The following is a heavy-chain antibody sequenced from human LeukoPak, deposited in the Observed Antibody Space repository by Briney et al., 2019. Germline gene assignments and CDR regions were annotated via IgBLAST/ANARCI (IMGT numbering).Heavy chain of an antibody. V-gene: IGHV1-69*13. CDR2: IIPIFGTA. D-gene: IGHD5-18*01. J-gene: IGHJ4*02. Sequence: SVKVSCKASGYTFTGYGISWVRQAPGQGLEWMGGIIPIFGTANYAQKFQGRVTITADESTSTAYMELSSLRSEDTAVYYCAREGYSYGFNDYWGQGTLVTVSS. CDR3: AREGYSYGFNDY. CDR1: GYTFTGYG.